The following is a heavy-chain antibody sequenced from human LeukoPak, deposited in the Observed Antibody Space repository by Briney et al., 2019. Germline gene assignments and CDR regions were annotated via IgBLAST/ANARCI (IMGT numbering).Heavy chain of an antibody. CDR3: ARAASLDY. V-gene: IGHV7-4-1*02. J-gene: IGHJ4*02. Sequence: ASVKVSCKASGYTFTSYGISWVRQAPGQGLEWMGWINTNTGKPTYAQGFTGRSVFSLDSSVSTAYLQINSLNAEGTAVYYCARAASLDYWGQGTLVTVSS. D-gene: IGHD2-2*01. CDR1: GYTFTSYG. CDR2: INTNTGKP.